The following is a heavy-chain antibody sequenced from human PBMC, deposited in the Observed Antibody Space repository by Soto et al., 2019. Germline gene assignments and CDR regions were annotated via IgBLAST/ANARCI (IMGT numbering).Heavy chain of an antibody. CDR1: GGSINSGGYY. J-gene: IGHJ4*02. Sequence: QVQLRESGPGLVKPSQTLSLTCTVSGGSINSGGYYWNWIRQHPGQGLEWFGYMYYSGSTYYNPFLRSRVIISEDTSEHHFSLKLSSVTAADTAVYFCARGYRQSGYSSSWVFDYLGQGTLVNVSS. D-gene: IGHD6-13*01. V-gene: IGHV4-31*03. CDR2: MYYSGST. CDR3: ARGYRQSGYSSSWVFDY.